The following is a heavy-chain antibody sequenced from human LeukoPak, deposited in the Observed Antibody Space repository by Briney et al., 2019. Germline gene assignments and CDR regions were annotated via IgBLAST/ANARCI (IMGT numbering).Heavy chain of an antibody. CDR2: IYTSGST. D-gene: IGHD3-22*01. CDR3: ARDSSGYYYFDY. CDR1: GGSISSGSYY. Sequence: SETLSLTCTVSGGSISSGSYYWSWIRQPAGKGLEWIGRIYTSGSTNYNPSLKSRVTISVDTSKNQFSLKLSSVTAADTAVYYCARDSSGYYYFDYWGQGTLVTVSS. J-gene: IGHJ4*02. V-gene: IGHV4-61*02.